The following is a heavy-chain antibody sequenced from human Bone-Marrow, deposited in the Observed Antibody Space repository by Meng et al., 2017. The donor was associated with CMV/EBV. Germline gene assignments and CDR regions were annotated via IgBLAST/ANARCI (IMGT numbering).Heavy chain of an antibody. D-gene: IGHD2-2*01. J-gene: IGHJ6*02. V-gene: IGHV3-30*04. CDR2: ISSDGSNK. CDR1: GFTFSSYA. Sequence: GESLKISCAASGFTFSSYAMHWVRQALGKGLEWVAVISSDGSNKYYADSVKGRFTSSRDNSRNTLFLQMNSLRAEDTAVYYCARRHYCRSTSCHYYYYGMDVWGQGTTVTVSS. CDR3: ARRHYCRSTSCHYYYYGMDV.